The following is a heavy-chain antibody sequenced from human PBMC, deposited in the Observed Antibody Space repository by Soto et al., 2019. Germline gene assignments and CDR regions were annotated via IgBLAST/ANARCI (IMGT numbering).Heavy chain of an antibody. Sequence: SETLSLTCTVSGGSISSYYWSWIRQPPGKGLEWIGYIYYSGSTNYNPSLKSRVTISVDTSKNQFSLKLSSVTAADTAVYYCARETVDTAREGAFDIWGQGTMVTVSS. CDR1: GGSISSYY. D-gene: IGHD5-18*01. CDR2: IYYSGST. CDR3: ARETVDTAREGAFDI. V-gene: IGHV4-59*01. J-gene: IGHJ3*02.